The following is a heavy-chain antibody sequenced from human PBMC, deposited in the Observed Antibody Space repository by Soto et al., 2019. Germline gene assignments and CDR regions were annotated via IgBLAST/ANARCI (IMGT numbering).Heavy chain of an antibody. Sequence: SETLSLTCTVSGGSISSVGYYWSWIRQHPGKGLEWIGYIYYSGSTYYNPSLKSRVTISVDTSKNQFSLKLSSVTAADTAVYFFARADTADAENYFDYWRQATLVTVSS. CDR3: ARADTADAENYFDY. V-gene: IGHV4-31*03. CDR2: IYYSGST. D-gene: IGHD5-18*01. CDR1: GGSISSVGYY. J-gene: IGHJ4*02.